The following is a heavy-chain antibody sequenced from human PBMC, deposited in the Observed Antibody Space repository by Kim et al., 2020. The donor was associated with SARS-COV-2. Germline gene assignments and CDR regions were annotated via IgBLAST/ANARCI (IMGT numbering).Heavy chain of an antibody. V-gene: IGHV3-33*06. D-gene: IGHD2-2*01. CDR3: TKDSPGAAASGPFDY. Sequence: DSVKDRFTISRDNSKNTLYLQMNSMRAEDTAVYYCTKDSPGAAASGPFDYWGQGTLVTVSS. J-gene: IGHJ4*02.